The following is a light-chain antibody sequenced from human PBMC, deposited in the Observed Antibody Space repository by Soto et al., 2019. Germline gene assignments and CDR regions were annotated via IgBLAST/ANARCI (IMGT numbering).Light chain of an antibody. CDR1: QSISSW. J-gene: IGKJ5*01. Sequence: DIQMSQSPSTLSASVGDRVTITCRARQSISSWLAWYQQKPGKAPKLLIYAASSLESGVPSRFSGSGSGTEFALTISGLQPDDFATYYYQQYKIHPGVTFGQGTRLA. CDR2: AAS. V-gene: IGKV1-5*01. CDR3: QQYKIHPGVT.